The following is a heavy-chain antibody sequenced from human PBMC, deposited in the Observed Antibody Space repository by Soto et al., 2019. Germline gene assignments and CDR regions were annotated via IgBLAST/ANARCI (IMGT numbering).Heavy chain of an antibody. V-gene: IGHV5-10-1*01. CDR2: IDPSDSYT. D-gene: IGHD3-9*01. Sequence: PGESLKISCKGSGYSFTSYWISWVRQMPGKGLEWMGRIDPSDSYTNYSPSFQGHVTISADKSISTAYLQWSSLKASDTAMYYCARHPPAGLRYFDWLRDNWFDPWGQGTLVTVSS. CDR3: ARHPPAGLRYFDWLRDNWFDP. CDR1: GYSFTSYW. J-gene: IGHJ5*02.